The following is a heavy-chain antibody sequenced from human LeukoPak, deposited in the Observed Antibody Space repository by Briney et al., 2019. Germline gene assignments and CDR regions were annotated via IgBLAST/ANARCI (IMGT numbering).Heavy chain of an antibody. CDR3: ARGDYSSSSDY. Sequence: SETLSLTCAVYGGSFSGYYWSWIRQPPGKGLEWIGEINRSGSTNYNPSLKSRVTISVDTSKNQFSLKLSSVTAADTAVYYCARGDYSSSSDYWGQGTLVTVSS. CDR1: GGSFSGYY. CDR2: INRSGST. V-gene: IGHV4-34*01. J-gene: IGHJ4*02. D-gene: IGHD6-6*01.